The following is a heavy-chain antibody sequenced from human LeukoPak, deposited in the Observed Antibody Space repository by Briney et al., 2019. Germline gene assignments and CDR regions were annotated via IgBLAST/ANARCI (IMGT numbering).Heavy chain of an antibody. J-gene: IGHJ6*03. Sequence: GGSLRLSCAASGFTFSSYSMNWVRQAPGKGLEWVSSISSSSSYIYYADSVKGRFTISRDNAKNSLYLQMNSLRAEDTAVYCCAREYYYDSSGYTLPRYYYYYMDVWGKGTTVTVSS. V-gene: IGHV3-21*01. CDR2: ISSSSSYI. D-gene: IGHD3-22*01. CDR3: AREYYYDSSGYTLPRYYYYYMDV. CDR1: GFTFSSYS.